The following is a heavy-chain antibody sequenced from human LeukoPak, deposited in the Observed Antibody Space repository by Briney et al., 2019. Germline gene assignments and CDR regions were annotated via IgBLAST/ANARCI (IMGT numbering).Heavy chain of an antibody. D-gene: IGHD3-9*01. CDR1: GYTFTSYG. Sequence: GASVKVSCKASGYTFTSYGISWVRQAPGQGLGWMGWISAYNGNTNYAQKLQGRVTMTTDTSTTTAYMELRSLRSDDTAVYYCARNATGYPPNYWGQGTLVTVSS. V-gene: IGHV1-18*01. J-gene: IGHJ4*02. CDR2: ISAYNGNT. CDR3: ARNATGYPPNY.